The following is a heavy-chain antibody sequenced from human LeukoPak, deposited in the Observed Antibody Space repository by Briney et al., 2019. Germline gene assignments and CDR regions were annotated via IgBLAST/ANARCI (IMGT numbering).Heavy chain of an antibody. CDR2: IYHSGST. CDR3: ARDNRYGSGSSPSDY. V-gene: IGHV4-38-2*02. D-gene: IGHD3-10*01. Sequence: PSETLSLTCAVSGYSISSGYYWGWIRQPPGKGLEWIGSIYHSGSTYYTPSLKRRVTISVDTSKNQLSLKLSSVTAADTAVYHCARDNRYGSGSSPSDYWGQGTLVTVSS. J-gene: IGHJ4*02. CDR1: GYSISSGYY.